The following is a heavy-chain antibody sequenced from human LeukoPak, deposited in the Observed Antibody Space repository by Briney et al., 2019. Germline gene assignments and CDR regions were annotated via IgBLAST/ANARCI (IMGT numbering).Heavy chain of an antibody. D-gene: IGHD3-3*01. J-gene: IGHJ5*02. V-gene: IGHV1-2*02. CDR3: ARADFIDAGPYLIGP. CDR1: GYSFTDYY. CDR2: INTKSGRT. Sequence: GASVRVSCKTSGYSFTDYYIHWVRQAPGQGLEWMGWINTKSGRTSSARKFQGRVTMTRDPFITTVYMDMAWLTSDDTAIYFCARADFIDAGPYLIGPWGQGTLVTVSS.